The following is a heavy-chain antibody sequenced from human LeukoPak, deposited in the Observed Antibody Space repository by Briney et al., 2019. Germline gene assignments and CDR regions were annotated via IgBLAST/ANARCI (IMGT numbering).Heavy chain of an antibody. CDR1: GFTFGRYW. V-gene: IGHV3-30*19. CDR3: AREGSWQLETDWYFDL. Sequence: GGSLRLSCAVSGFTFGRYWMGWVRQAPGKGLEWVAVISYDGSNKYYADSVKGRFTISRDNSKNTLYLQMNSLRAEDTAVYYCAREGSWQLETDWYFDLWGRGTLVTVSS. D-gene: IGHD6-13*01. J-gene: IGHJ2*01. CDR2: ISYDGSNK.